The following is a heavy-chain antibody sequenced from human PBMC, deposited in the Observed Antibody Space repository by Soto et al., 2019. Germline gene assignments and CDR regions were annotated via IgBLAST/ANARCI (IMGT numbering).Heavy chain of an antibody. Sequence: SAKVSRKASGFTFTSSAMQGVRQARGQRLEWVGWIDVGRGNTNYAHKYQARVTITRDKSASTAYMQLSSLRSDDTAEDYQPARGRGSMLTGYYDGSYYYYMGSYGKGNTLLVSS. V-gene: IGHV1-58*02. J-gene: IGHJ6*03. D-gene: IGHD3-9*01. CDR3: PARGRGSMLTGYYDGSYYYYMGS. CDR1: GFTFTSSA. CDR2: IDVGRGNT.